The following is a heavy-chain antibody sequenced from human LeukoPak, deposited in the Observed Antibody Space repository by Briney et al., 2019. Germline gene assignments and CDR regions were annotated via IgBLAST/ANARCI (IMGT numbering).Heavy chain of an antibody. CDR2: IKQDGSET. V-gene: IGHV3-7*01. D-gene: IGHD6-19*01. Sequence: PGGSLRLSCAASRFTLSNYWMSWVRQAPGKGLEWVANIKQDGSETYYVDSVKGRFTISRDSAKNPLSLQMNSLRAEDTAVYCCARQRGSGCLDYWGQGTLVTVSS. CDR1: RFTLSNYW. CDR3: ARQRGSGCLDY. J-gene: IGHJ4*02.